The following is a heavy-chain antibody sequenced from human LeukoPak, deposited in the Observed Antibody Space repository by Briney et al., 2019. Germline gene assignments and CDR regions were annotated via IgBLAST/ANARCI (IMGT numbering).Heavy chain of an antibody. J-gene: IGHJ3*02. CDR2: IYDSGSI. Sequence: SETLSLTCTVSGGSISSYYWSWIRQPPGKGLEWIGYIYDSGSINYNPSLKSRVTISVDTSKNQFSLKLSSVTAADTAVYYCAGYYGDNDAFDIWGQGTMVTVSS. CDR3: AGYYGDNDAFDI. D-gene: IGHD4-17*01. V-gene: IGHV4-59*12. CDR1: GGSISSYY.